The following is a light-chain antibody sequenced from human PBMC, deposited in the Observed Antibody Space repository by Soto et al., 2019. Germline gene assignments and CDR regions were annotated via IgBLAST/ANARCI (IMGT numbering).Light chain of an antibody. CDR1: SSDVGGYNY. CDR2: DVS. J-gene: IGLJ1*01. Sequence: QSVLTQPASVSGSPGQAITISGTGTSSDVGGYNYVSWYQQHPGKAPKLMIYDVSNRPSGVSNRFSGSKSGNTASLTISGLQAEDEDDYYCSSYTSSSPYVFGTGNKVTVL. CDR3: SSYTSSSPYV. V-gene: IGLV2-14*01.